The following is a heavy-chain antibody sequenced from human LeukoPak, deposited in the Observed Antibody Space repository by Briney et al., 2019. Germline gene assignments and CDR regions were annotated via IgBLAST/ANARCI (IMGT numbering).Heavy chain of an antibody. CDR2: INPNSGGT. V-gene: IGHV1-2*02. Sequence: ASVKVSCKASGYIFTGYYMHWVRQAPGQGLEWMGWINPNSGGTNYAQKLQGRVTMTTDTSTSTAYMELRSLRSDDTAVYYCARDLFAGYSSSCPLDYWGQGTLVTVSP. CDR1: GYIFTGYY. D-gene: IGHD6-13*01. CDR3: ARDLFAGYSSSCPLDY. J-gene: IGHJ4*02.